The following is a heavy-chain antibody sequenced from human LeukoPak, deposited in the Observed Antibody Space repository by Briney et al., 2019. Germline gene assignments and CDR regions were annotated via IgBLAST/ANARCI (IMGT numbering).Heavy chain of an antibody. CDR1: GFTFSNSA. CDR2: ISGNVGST. Sequence: GSLRLSCVASGFTFSNSAMSWVRQAPGKGLEWVSGISGNVGSTYYADSLKGRFTISRDNSKNTLYLQMNSLRAEDTAVYYCAKAGSIRFDYWGQGTLVTVSS. J-gene: IGHJ4*02. V-gene: IGHV3-23*01. D-gene: IGHD1-26*01. CDR3: AKAGSIRFDY.